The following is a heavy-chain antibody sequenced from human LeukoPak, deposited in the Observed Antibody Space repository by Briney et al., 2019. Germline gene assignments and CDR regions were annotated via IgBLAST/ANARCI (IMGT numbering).Heavy chain of an antibody. CDR1: GGSVSSGSYY. CDR3: ARDCSSTSCYIAFDI. J-gene: IGHJ3*02. V-gene: IGHV4-61*01. D-gene: IGHD2-2*02. CDR2: IYYSGST. Sequence: SETLSLTCTVSGGSVSSGSYYWSWIRQPPGKGLEWIGYIYYSGSTNYNPSLKSRATISVDTSKNQFSLKLSSVTAADTAVYYCARDCSSTSCYIAFDIWGQGTMVTVSS.